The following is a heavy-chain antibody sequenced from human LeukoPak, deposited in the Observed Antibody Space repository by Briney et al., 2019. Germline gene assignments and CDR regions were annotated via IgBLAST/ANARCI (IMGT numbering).Heavy chain of an antibody. CDR3: AKRIAAVGPYFDY. V-gene: IGHV3-23*01. CDR1: GXTFSNYA. D-gene: IGHD6-13*01. CDR2: ISASGGST. J-gene: IGHJ4*02. Sequence: PGGSLRLSCAASGXTFSNYAMSWVRQAPGMGLEWVSGISASGGSTYYADSVKGRFTISRDNSKSTLYLQMNTLRAEDTAVYYCAKRIAAVGPYFDYWGQGTLVTVSS.